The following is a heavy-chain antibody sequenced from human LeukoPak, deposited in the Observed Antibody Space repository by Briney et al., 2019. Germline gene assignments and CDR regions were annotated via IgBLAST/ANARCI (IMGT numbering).Heavy chain of an antibody. CDR3: AREGQYYDFWSGYVVD. V-gene: IGHV4-30-4*01. D-gene: IGHD3-3*01. CDR2: IYYSGST. J-gene: IGHJ4*02. Sequence: SETLSLTCTVSGGSISSGDYYWSWIRQPPGKGLEWIGYIYYSGSTYYNPSLKSRVTISVDTSKNQFSLKLSSVTAADTAVYYCAREGQYYDFWSGYVVDWGQGTLVTVSS. CDR1: GGSISSGDYY.